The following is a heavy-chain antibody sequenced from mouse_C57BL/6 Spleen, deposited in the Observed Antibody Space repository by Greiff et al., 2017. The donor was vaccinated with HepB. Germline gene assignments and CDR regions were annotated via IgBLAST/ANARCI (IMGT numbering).Heavy chain of an antibody. V-gene: IGHV5-16*01. CDR2: FNYDGSST. CDR1: GFTFSDYY. CDR3: ARDGGYGSSYWYFDV. Sequence: EVKLVESEGGLVQPGSSMKLSCTASGFTFSDYYMAWVRQVPEKGLEWVANFNYDGSSTYYLDSLKSRFIISRDNAKNILYLQMSSLKSEDTATYYCARDGGYGSSYWYFDVWGTGTTVTVSS. D-gene: IGHD1-1*01. J-gene: IGHJ1*03.